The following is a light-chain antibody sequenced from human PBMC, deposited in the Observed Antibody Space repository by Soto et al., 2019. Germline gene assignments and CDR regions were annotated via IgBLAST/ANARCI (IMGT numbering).Light chain of an antibody. J-gene: IGLJ3*02. CDR2: DVS. Sequence: QSVLTQPRSVSGSPGQSVTISCTGTSSAVGGYNYVSWYQQHPGKAPKLMIYDVSKRPSGVPDRFSGSKSGNTASLTISGLQAEDEADYYCCSYAGSYTFWVFGGGTKLTVL. CDR3: CSYAGSYTFWV. V-gene: IGLV2-11*01. CDR1: SSAVGGYNY.